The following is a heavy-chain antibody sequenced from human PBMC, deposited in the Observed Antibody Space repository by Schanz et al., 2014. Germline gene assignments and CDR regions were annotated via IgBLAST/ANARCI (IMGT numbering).Heavy chain of an antibody. J-gene: IGHJ1*01. Sequence: EVQLVESGGYLVQPGGSLRLSCSASGFTFSSYAMHWVRQASGKGLEYVSAITRSGGGTYYSDSVKGRFTISRDNSKNTLYLQMSSLRHEDSAVYYCVKDAYCAGDCFPAECFPHWGQGTLVTVSS. V-gene: IGHV3-64D*06. D-gene: IGHD2-21*02. CDR1: GFTFSSYA. CDR2: ITRSGGGT. CDR3: VKDAYCAGDCFPAECFPH.